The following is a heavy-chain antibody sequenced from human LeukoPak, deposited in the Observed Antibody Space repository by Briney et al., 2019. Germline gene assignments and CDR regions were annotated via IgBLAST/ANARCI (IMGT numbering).Heavy chain of an antibody. Sequence: PGRSLRLSCAASGFIFVDYAMHWVRQAPGLGLEWVAGISWNSGSIDYADSVKGRITISRDNAKNSLYLQMNSLRAEDTALYYCARDMAMVRGNGMDVWGQGTTVTVSS. D-gene: IGHD3-10*01. CDR3: ARDMAMVRGNGMDV. CDR2: ISWNSGSI. V-gene: IGHV3-9*01. J-gene: IGHJ6*02. CDR1: GFIFVDYA.